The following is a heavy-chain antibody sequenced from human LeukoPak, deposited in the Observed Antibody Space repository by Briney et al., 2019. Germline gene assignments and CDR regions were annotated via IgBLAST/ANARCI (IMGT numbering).Heavy chain of an antibody. D-gene: IGHD6-19*01. J-gene: IGHJ5*02. Sequence: GSLRLSCAASGFTFSGYGMHWVRQAPGKGLEGVAVIWYDGSKAYYVDSVKGRFTISRDNSKNTLYLQMNSLRVDDTGVYYCARFEGLVAGLDQWGRGTLVTVSS. V-gene: IGHV3-33*01. CDR3: ARFEGLVAGLDQ. CDR2: IWYDGSKA. CDR1: GFTFSGYG.